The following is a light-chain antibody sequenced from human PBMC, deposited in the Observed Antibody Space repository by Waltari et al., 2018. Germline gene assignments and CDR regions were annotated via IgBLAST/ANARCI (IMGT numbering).Light chain of an antibody. Sequence: DIVMTQSPDFLAVSLGERATINCKSSQSLFSTSHSKTSISWYQQKPGQPPKLLIYWATTRGSGVPDRFSGSGSGTDFTLTISSLQAEDVAVYYCHHYYIPPLTFGQGTRLEIK. J-gene: IGKJ5*01. CDR2: WAT. V-gene: IGKV4-1*01. CDR3: HHYYIPPLT. CDR1: QSLFSTSHSKTS.